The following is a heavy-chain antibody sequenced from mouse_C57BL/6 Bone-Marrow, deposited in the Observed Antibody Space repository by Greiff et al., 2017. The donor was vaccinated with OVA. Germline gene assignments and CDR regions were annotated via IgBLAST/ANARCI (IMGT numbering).Heavy chain of an antibody. CDR3: AREDYGSSYWYFDV. D-gene: IGHD1-1*01. J-gene: IGHJ1*03. V-gene: IGHV1-50*01. Sequence: QVQLKQPGAELVKPGASVKLSCKASGYTFTSYWMQWVKQRPGQGLEWIGEIDPSDSYTNYNQKFKGKATLTVDTSSSTAYMQLSSLTSEDSAVYYCAREDYGSSYWYFDVWGTGTTVTVSS. CDR1: GYTFTSYW. CDR2: IDPSDSYT.